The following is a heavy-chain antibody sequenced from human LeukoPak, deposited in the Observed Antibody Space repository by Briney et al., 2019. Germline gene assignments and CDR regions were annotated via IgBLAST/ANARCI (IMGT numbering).Heavy chain of an antibody. D-gene: IGHD5/OR15-5a*01. V-gene: IGHV4-39*07. J-gene: IGHJ4*02. CDR1: GGSISSGGYS. Sequence: SQTLSLTCAVSGGSISSGGYSWSWIRQPPGKGLEWIGSIYYSGSTYYNPSLKSRVTISVDTSKNQFSLRMTSVTAADTAVYYCARGFQGVYDYWGQGALVIVSS. CDR2: IYYSGST. CDR3: ARGFQGVYDY.